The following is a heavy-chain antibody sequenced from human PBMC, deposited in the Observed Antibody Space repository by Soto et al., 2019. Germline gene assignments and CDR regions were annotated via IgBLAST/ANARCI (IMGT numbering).Heavy chain of an antibody. J-gene: IGHJ5*02. D-gene: IGHD1-1*01. CDR2: IHPNSGDT. V-gene: IGHV1-2*02. Sequence: ASVKVSCKTSGYTFTDHYINWVRQAPGQGPEYMGWIHPNSGDTKYTQRFQGRVTMTRDTSISTAYMELRRLTSDDTAVYYCARDLSSQSWKRFDPWGQGTLVTVSS. CDR1: GYTFTDHY. CDR3: ARDLSSQSWKRFDP.